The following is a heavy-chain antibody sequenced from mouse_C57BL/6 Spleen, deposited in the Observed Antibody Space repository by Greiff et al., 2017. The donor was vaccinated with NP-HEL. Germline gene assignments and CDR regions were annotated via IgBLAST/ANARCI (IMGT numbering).Heavy chain of an antibody. CDR2: INPSNGGT. J-gene: IGHJ1*03. CDR3: ASYDGYYGWYFDV. V-gene: IGHV1-53*01. Sequence: VQLQQPGTELVKPGASVKLSCKASGYTFTSYWMHWVKQRPGQGLEWIGNINPSNGGTNYNEKFKSKATLTVDKSSSTAYMQLSSLTSEDSAVYYCASYDGYYGWYFDVWGTGTTVTVSS. CDR1: GYTFTSYW. D-gene: IGHD2-3*01.